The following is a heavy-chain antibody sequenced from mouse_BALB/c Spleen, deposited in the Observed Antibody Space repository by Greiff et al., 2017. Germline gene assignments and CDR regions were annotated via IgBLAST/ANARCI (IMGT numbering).Heavy chain of an antibody. J-gene: IGHJ4*01. D-gene: IGHD1-1*01. CDR1: GYTFTSYW. Sequence: EVQLQQSGAELAKPGASVKMSCKASGYTFTSYWMHWVKQRPGQGLEWIGRIDPANGNTKYDPKFQGKATITADTSSNTAYLQLSSLTSEDTAVYYCVIYYYGSSYDYAMDYWGQGTSVTVSS. CDR3: VIYYYGSSYDYAMDY. V-gene: IGHV14-3*02. CDR2: IDPANGNT.